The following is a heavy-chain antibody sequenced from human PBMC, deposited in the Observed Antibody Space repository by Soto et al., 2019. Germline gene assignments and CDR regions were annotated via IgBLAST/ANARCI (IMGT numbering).Heavy chain of an antibody. V-gene: IGHV4-31*03. D-gene: IGHD3-16*01. Sequence: SETLXLTCTVSGGSISSCFYYCSWIRQHPGKGLEWIGYIYYSGSTYYNPSLKSRVSISVDTSKNQFSLKLSSVTAADTAVYYCALRLGDPGRLYFDYWGQGTLVTVSS. J-gene: IGHJ4*02. CDR3: ALRLGDPGRLYFDY. CDR2: IYYSGST. CDR1: GGSISSCFYY.